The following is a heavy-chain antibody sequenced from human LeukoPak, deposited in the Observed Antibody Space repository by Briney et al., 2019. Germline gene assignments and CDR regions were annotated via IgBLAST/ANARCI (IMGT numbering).Heavy chain of an antibody. CDR2: IYSDGST. J-gene: IGHJ4*02. D-gene: IGHD5-18*01. Sequence: GGSLRLSCAASGFTFSNYAMHWVRQAPGKGLEWVSIIYSDGSTYYADSVRGRFTISRDISKNTLSLQMNNLRAEDTAVYYCARGGYRFGYAAYWGQGSLVTVSS. CDR1: GFTFSNYA. CDR3: ARGGYRFGYAAY. V-gene: IGHV3-53*01.